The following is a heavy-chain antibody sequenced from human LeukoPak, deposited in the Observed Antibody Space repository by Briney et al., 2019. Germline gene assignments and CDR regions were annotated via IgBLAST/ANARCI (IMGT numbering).Heavy chain of an antibody. CDR2: ISGSGGST. V-gene: IGHV3-23*01. Sequence: GGSLRLSCAASGFTFSSYAMSWVRQAPGKGLEWVSAISGSGGSTYYADSVKGRFTISRDNAKNSLYLQMNSLRAEDTAVYYCARRAARRYYFDYWGQGTLVTVSS. D-gene: IGHD6-6*01. CDR1: GFTFSSYA. J-gene: IGHJ4*02. CDR3: ARRAARRYYFDY.